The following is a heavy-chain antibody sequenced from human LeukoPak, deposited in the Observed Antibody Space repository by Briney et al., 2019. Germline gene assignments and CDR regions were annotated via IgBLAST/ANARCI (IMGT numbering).Heavy chain of an antibody. V-gene: IGHV1-46*01. J-gene: IGHJ5*02. Sequence: GASVKVSCKASGYTFTSYYMHWVRQAPGQGLEWMGIINPGGGGTSYAQKFQGRVTMTRDTSTSTLYMELSSLTSKDTAVYYCARERYYDSSGSLNWFDPWGQGTLVTVSS. CDR1: GYTFTSYY. D-gene: IGHD3-22*01. CDR2: INPGGGGT. CDR3: ARERYYDSSGSLNWFDP.